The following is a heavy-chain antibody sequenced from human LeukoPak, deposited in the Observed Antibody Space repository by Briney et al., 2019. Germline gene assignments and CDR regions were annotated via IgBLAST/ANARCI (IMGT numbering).Heavy chain of an antibody. J-gene: IGHJ4*02. V-gene: IGHV3-23*01. D-gene: IGHD3-3*01. CDR2: ISGSGGST. CDR1: GFTFSSYA. Sequence: GGSLRLSCAASGFTFSSYAMSWVRQAPGKGLEWVSAISGSGGSTYYADSVKGRFTISRDNSKNTLYLQMNSLRAEDTALYYCTTTLRFLEWPKGTFHYWGQGTLVTVSS. CDR3: TTTLRFLEWPKGTFHY.